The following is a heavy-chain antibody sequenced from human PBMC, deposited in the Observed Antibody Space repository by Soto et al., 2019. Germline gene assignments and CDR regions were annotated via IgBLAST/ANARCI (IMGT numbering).Heavy chain of an antibody. CDR1: GYTFTSYD. CDR3: ARGPPVPYYDILTGYYHPSYNWFDP. J-gene: IGHJ5*02. CDR2: MNPNSGNT. D-gene: IGHD3-9*01. Sequence: QVQLVQSGAEVKKPGASVKVSCKASGYTFTSYDINWVRQATGQGLEWMGWMNPNSGNTGYAQKFQGRVTMTRNTSISTAYMELSSLRSEDTAVYYCARGPPVPYYDILTGYYHPSYNWFDPWGQGTLVTVSS. V-gene: IGHV1-8*01.